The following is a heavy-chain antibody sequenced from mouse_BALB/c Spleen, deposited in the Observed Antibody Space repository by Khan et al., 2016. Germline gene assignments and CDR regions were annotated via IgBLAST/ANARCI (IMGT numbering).Heavy chain of an antibody. V-gene: IGHV1-61*01. Sequence: QVQLQQSGAELVRPGASVKLSCKASGYSFTSYWMNWVKQRPGQGLEWIGMIHPSDSETNLNQKFKDKATLTVDKFSSTAYMQLSGPTSEDSAVYYCARFGNYGFAYCGQGTLVTVSA. CDR1: GYSFTSYW. D-gene: IGHD2-1*01. CDR3: ARFGNYGFAY. CDR2: IHPSDSET. J-gene: IGHJ3*01.